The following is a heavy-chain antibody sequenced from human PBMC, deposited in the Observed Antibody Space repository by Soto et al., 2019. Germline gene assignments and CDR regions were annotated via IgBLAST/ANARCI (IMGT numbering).Heavy chain of an antibody. V-gene: IGHV1-69*01. J-gene: IGHJ4*02. CDR1: GGLFSSYP. Sequence: QEQLVQSGAEVKKPGSSVKVSFKASGGLFSSYPISWVRQVPGQGLEWMGGIIPVVQTAYYTQRFQGRVTITADESTNTAYMELSSLRSEDTAIDYCARGGSGYTWFNEFWGQGTLVTVSS. D-gene: IGHD3-22*01. CDR2: IIPVVQTA. CDR3: ARGGSGYTWFNEF.